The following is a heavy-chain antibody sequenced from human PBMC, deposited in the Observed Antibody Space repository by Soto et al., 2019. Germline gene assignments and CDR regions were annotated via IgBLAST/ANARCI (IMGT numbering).Heavy chain of an antibody. CDR1: GFTFSSYS. D-gene: IGHD2-2*01. V-gene: IGHV3-30*02. Sequence: GGSLRLSCAASGFTFSSYSMNWVRQAPGKGLEWVAVIWYDGSNKYYADSVKGRFTISRDNSKNTLYLQMNSLRAEDTAVYYCAKDNEDIVVVPAAIHTFDPWGQGTLVTVSS. J-gene: IGHJ5*02. CDR2: IWYDGSNK. CDR3: AKDNEDIVVVPAAIHTFDP.